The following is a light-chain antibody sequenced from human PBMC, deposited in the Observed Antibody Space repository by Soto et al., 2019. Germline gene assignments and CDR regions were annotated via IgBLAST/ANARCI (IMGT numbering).Light chain of an antibody. CDR3: QQYGGAWT. CDR1: QSVSSSY. V-gene: IGKV3-20*01. CDR2: GAY. J-gene: IGKJ1*01. Sequence: EIVLTQSPGTLSLSPGERATLSCRASQSVSSSYLAWYQQKPGQAPRLIIYGAYRRATDIPDRFSGSGSGTDFTLTISRLEPADFAVYYCQQYGGAWTFGQGTKVEIK.